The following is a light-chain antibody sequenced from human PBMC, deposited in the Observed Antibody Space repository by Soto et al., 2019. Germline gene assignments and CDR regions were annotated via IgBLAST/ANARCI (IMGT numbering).Light chain of an antibody. CDR2: AAS. V-gene: IGKV1-39*01. CDR3: QQSYSNIT. Sequence: DIQMTQSPSSLSASVGDRVTITCRASQSISSYLNWYQQKPGKAPKLLIYAASSLQSGVPSRFSGSGSGTDFTLTISSLQPEDFATYYCQQSYSNITFVQGTRLEIK. CDR1: QSISSY. J-gene: IGKJ5*01.